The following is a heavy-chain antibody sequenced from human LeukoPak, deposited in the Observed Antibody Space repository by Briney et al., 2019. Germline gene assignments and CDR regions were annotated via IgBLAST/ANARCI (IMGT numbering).Heavy chain of an antibody. V-gene: IGHV4-39*01. CDR3: ASRVYGLGSFNY. CDR2: IYNSGTT. CDR1: GDSISSTGYY. J-gene: IGHJ4*01. D-gene: IGHD3-10*01. Sequence: SETLSLTCTVSGDSISSTGYYWDWIRQPPGKGLEWIGSIYNSGTTYYNPSLKSRVTISVDTSKNQFSLKVSSVTAADTAVYYCASRVYGLGSFNYWGQGTLVTVSS.